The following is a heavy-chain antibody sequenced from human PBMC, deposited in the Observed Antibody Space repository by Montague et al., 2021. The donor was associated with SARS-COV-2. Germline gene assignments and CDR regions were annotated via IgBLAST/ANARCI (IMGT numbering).Heavy chain of an antibody. CDR2: MHFTGKT. CDR3: AGDRFDFGAGRQGTIDF. V-gene: IGHV4-4*07. CDR1: GDSITHHY. J-gene: IGHJ4*02. D-gene: IGHD3-10*01. Sequence: SETLSLTCSVSGDSITHHYWSWIRQPAGQGLERIGRMHFTGKTNSCPFLSSRNPMSAATSKKQFSLKLTSVTATDTAIYFCAGDRFDFGAGRQGTIDFWGQGTLVTVSS.